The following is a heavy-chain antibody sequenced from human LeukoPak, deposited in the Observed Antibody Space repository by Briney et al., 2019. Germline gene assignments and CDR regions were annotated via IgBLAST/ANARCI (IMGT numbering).Heavy chain of an antibody. CDR2: IYSGGST. Sequence: GGSLRLSCAASGFTFSSYSMNWVRQAPGKGLEWVSVIYSGGSTYYADSVKGRFTISRDNSKNTLYLQMNSLRAEDTAVYYCARRAMVRGVMVAFDIWGQGTMVTVSS. J-gene: IGHJ3*02. D-gene: IGHD3-10*01. CDR1: GFTFSSYS. CDR3: ARRAMVRGVMVAFDI. V-gene: IGHV3-66*01.